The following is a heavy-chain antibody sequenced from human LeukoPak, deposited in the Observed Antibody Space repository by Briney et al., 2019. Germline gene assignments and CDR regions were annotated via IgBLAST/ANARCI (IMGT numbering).Heavy chain of an antibody. CDR2: IYYSGST. J-gene: IGHJ6*03. Sequence: PSETLSLTCAVSGGSISGHYWSWIRQPPGKGLEWIGHIYYSGSTNYNPSLRSRVTISIGTSKTQFSLNLSSVTAADTAVYYCARAPQNYYMDVWGKGTTVTVSS. CDR3: ARAPQNYYMDV. V-gene: IGHV4-59*11. CDR1: GGSISGHY. D-gene: IGHD1-14*01.